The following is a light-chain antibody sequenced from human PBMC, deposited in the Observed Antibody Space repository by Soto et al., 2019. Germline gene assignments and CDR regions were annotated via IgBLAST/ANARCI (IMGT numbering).Light chain of an antibody. Sequence: DIQMTQSPSTLSASVGDRVTITCRASQTISSWLAWYQQKPGKAPNLLIYDAASLESGVPSRFSGSGSGTEFTLTISSLQPDDFATYYCQQYNSWTFGQGTKVDI. CDR1: QTISSW. J-gene: IGKJ1*01. V-gene: IGKV1-5*01. CDR3: QQYNSWT. CDR2: DAA.